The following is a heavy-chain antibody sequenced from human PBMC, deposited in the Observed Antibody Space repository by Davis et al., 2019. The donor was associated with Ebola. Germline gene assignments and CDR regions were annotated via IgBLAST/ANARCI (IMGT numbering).Heavy chain of an antibody. CDR1: AGTSSDYP. J-gene: IGHJ5*02. CDR3: ARGKDTDWFGGFNP. CDR2: IIHIFGPA. D-gene: IGHD3-9*01. Sequence: SAMDSCKASAGTSSDYPISWVRQAPRNGLEWMGGIIHIFGPASYAQKFQDRVTITADESPTTAYMELRSLTFDDKAVYYCARGKDTDWFGGFNPWGQGTLVTVSS. V-gene: IGHV1-69*13.